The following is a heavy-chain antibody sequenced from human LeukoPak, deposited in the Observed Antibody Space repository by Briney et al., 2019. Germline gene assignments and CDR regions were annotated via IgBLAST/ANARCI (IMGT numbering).Heavy chain of an antibody. CDR2: INHSVGT. V-gene: IGHV4-34*01. J-gene: IGHJ4*02. D-gene: IGHD3-10*01. CDR1: GFTFSSYE. Sequence: GSLRLSCAASGFTFSSYEMNWVRQAPGKGLEWIGEINHSVGTNYNPSLKSRVTMSLDTSKNQFSLKLSSVTAADTAVYYCARGHTRITMLRGSRSAYYFDYWGQGTLVTVSS. CDR3: ARGHTRITMLRGSRSAYYFDY.